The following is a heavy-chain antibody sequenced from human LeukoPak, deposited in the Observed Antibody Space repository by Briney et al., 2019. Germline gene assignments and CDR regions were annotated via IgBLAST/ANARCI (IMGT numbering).Heavy chain of an antibody. V-gene: IGHV3-30*02. CDR3: ARDGVVPAAMGAETYYFDY. D-gene: IGHD2-2*01. Sequence: PGGSLRLSCAASGFTFSSYDMHWVRQAPGKGLGWVTFLLYDGSNKYYADSVKGRFTISRDNAKNSLYLQMNSLRAEDTALYHCARDGVVPAAMGAETYYFDYWGQGTLVTVSS. J-gene: IGHJ4*02. CDR2: LLYDGSNK. CDR1: GFTFSSYD.